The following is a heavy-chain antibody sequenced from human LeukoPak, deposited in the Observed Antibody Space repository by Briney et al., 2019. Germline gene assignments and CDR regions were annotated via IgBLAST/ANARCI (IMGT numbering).Heavy chain of an antibody. V-gene: IGHV1-69*05. J-gene: IGHJ4*02. CDR1: GGTISSYA. D-gene: IGHD3-9*01. CDR3: ARDGTGRNILTHYYRE. Sequence: SVKVSCKASGGTISSYAFSWVRQAPGQGLEWMGRLIPIFGTANYAQKFQGRVTITTDESTTTAYMELSSLKSEDTAVYYCARDGTGRNILTHYYREWGQGTLVTVSS. CDR2: LIPIFGTA.